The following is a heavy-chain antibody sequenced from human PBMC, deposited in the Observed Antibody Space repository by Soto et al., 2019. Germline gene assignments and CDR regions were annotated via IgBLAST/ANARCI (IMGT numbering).Heavy chain of an antibody. J-gene: IGHJ3*02. CDR2: ISYDGSNK. CDR1: RFTFSYYA. CDR3: AKDRSPRGYCSGGSCQGGGAFDI. Sequence: GGSLRLSCAASRFTFSYYAMHWIRQAPGKGLEWVAVISYDGSNKYYADSVKGRFTISRDNSKNTLYLQMNSLRAEDTAVYYCAKDRSPRGYCSGGSCQGGGAFDIWGQGTMVTVSS. D-gene: IGHD2-15*01. V-gene: IGHV3-30*04.